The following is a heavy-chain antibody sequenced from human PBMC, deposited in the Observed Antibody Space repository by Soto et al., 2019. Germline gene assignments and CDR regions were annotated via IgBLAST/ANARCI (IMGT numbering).Heavy chain of an antibody. V-gene: IGHV3-23*01. J-gene: IGHJ6*02. Sequence: GGSLRLSCAASGFTFSIYSMNWVRQAPGKGLEWVPLISGSGGSTHYADSVEGRFTISRDNSKNTLYLEMDSLRAEDTAVYYCAKVVKYDVLTGYYKGPDYYGMDVWGQGTTVTVSS. CDR3: AKVVKYDVLTGYYKGPDYYGMDV. CDR2: ISGSGGST. CDR1: GFTFSIYS. D-gene: IGHD3-9*01.